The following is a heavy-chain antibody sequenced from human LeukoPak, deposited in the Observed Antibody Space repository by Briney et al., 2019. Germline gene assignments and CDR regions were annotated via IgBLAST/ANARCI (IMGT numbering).Heavy chain of an antibody. V-gene: IGHV1-18*04. CDR1: GYTFTSYG. D-gene: IGHD1-1*01. J-gene: IGHJ3*02. Sequence: ASVKVSCKASGYTFTSYGISWVRQAPGQGFEWMGWISAYNGKTNYAQKLQGRVTMTTDTSTSTAYMDLRSLRSDDTAVYCCARGYNWNDAVDAFDIWGQGTMVTVSS. CDR2: ISAYNGKT. CDR3: ARGYNWNDAVDAFDI.